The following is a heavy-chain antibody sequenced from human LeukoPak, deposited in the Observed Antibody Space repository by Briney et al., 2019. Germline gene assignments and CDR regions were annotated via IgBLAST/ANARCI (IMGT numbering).Heavy chain of an antibody. CDR3: ARDDLGITAAGSL. D-gene: IGHD6-13*01. V-gene: IGHV4-61*02. Sequence: SETLSLTCTVSGGSIRSASYYWGWIRQPAGKGLEWIGRIYTSESIYYNPSLKSRVTMSLDTSRNQISLKLSSVTAADTAVYYCARDDLGITAAGSLWGQGTLVTVSS. CDR2: IYTSESI. J-gene: IGHJ4*02. CDR1: GGSIRSASYY.